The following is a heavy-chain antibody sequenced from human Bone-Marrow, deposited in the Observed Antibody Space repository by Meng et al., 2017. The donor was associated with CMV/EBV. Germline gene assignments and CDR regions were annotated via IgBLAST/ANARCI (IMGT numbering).Heavy chain of an antibody. CDR1: GFTFSNYW. V-gene: IGHV3-7*01. CDR2: IKQDGSEK. J-gene: IGHJ4*02. CDR3: ARVERRDDSRYRPLDH. Sequence: GGSLRLSCSTSGFTFSNYWMTWLRQIPGRGLEWVATIKQDGSEKDYGDSVKGRFTVSRDNAKSLLSLQMNYPRVEETGIYYWARVERRDDSRYRPLDHLGQGSLVTVSS. D-gene: IGHD5-12*01.